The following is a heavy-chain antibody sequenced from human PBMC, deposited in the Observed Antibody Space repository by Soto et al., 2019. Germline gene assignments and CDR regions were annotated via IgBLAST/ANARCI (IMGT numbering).Heavy chain of an antibody. CDR3: AKSGVAARNYYYYYMDV. Sequence: PGGSLRLSCAASGFTFSSYGMHWVRQAPGKGLEWVAVISYDGSNKYYADSVKGRFTISRDNSKNTLYLQMNSLRAEDTAVYYCAKSGVAARNYYYYYMDVWGKGTTVTVSS. D-gene: IGHD6-6*01. CDR1: GFTFSSYG. CDR2: ISYDGSNK. J-gene: IGHJ6*03. V-gene: IGHV3-30*18.